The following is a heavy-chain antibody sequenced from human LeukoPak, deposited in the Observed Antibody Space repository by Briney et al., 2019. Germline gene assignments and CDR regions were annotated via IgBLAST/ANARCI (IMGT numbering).Heavy chain of an antibody. CDR1: GGTFSSYA. CDR2: IIPILGIA. Sequence: ASVKVSCKASGGTFSSYAISWVRQAPGQGLEWMGRIIPILGIANYAQKFQGRVTITADKSTSTAYMELSSLRSEDTAVYYCASIYSDLNPYYGDSYFDYWGQGTLVTVSS. CDR3: ASIYSDLNPYYGDSYFDY. D-gene: IGHD4-17*01. V-gene: IGHV1-69*04. J-gene: IGHJ4*02.